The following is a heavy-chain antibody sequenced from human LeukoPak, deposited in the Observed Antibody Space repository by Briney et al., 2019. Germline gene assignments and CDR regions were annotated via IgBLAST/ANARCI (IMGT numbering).Heavy chain of an antibody. J-gene: IGHJ4*02. CDR1: GDSISSGTYS. V-gene: IGHV4-39*01. CDR2: IYYSGST. Sequence: SETLSLTCTVSGDSISSGTYSWGWIRQPPGKGLEWIGSIYYSGSTYYNPSLKSRVIISVDTSKSQFSLTLSSVTAADTAVYFCARRSTSGSYYFDCWGQGTLITVSS. D-gene: IGHD6-19*01. CDR3: ARRSTSGSYYFDC.